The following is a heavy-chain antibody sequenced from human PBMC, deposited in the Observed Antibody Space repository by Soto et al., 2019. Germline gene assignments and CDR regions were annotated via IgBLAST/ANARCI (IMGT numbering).Heavy chain of an antibody. CDR1: GYTFTSYY. CDR3: ARGPPTYYDFWSGYYRPHDAFDI. J-gene: IGHJ3*02. V-gene: IGHV1-46*01. Sequence: ASVKVSCKASGYTFTSYYMHWVRQAPGQGLEWMGIINPSGGSTSYAQKFQGRVTMTRDTSTSTVYMELSSLRSEDTAVYYCARGPPTYYDFWSGYYRPHDAFDIWGQGTMVTVSS. D-gene: IGHD3-3*01. CDR2: INPSGGST.